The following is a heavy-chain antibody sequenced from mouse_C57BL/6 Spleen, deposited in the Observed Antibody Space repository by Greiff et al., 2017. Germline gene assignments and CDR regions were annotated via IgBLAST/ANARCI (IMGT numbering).Heavy chain of an antibody. CDR2: IDPSDSYT. CDR3: ARWGEEYYVDY. V-gene: IGHV1-69*01. Sequence: QVQLQQPGAELVMPGASVKLSCKASGYTFTSYWMHWVKQRPGQGLEWIGEIDPSDSYTNYNQKFKGKSTLTVDKSSSTAYMQLSSLTSEDSAVYYCARWGEEYYVDYWGQGTTLTVSS. J-gene: IGHJ2*01. CDR1: GYTFTSYW.